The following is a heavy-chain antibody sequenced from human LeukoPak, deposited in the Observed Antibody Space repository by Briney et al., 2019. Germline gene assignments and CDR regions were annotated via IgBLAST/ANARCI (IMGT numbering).Heavy chain of an antibody. CDR2: IYPGDSDT. Sequence: GESLKISCKGSGYSFTSYWIGWVRQMPGKGLEWMGIIYPGDSDTRYSPSYQGQVTISADKSISTAYLQWSSLKASDTAMYYCARHQAYYDSSGTFDPWGQGTLVTVSS. CDR1: GYSFTSYW. J-gene: IGHJ5*02. CDR3: ARHQAYYDSSGTFDP. V-gene: IGHV5-51*01. D-gene: IGHD3-22*01.